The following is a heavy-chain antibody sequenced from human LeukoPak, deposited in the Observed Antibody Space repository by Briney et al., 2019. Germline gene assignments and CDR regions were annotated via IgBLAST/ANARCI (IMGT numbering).Heavy chain of an antibody. D-gene: IGHD2-2*01. CDR2: MNPNSGNT. CDR3: ARGRDAYCSSTSCFAEYFQH. V-gene: IGHV1-8*03. Sequence: ASVKVSCKASGYTFTSYDINWVRQATGQGLEWMGWMNPNSGNTGYAQEFQGRVTITRNTSISTAYMELSSLRSEDTAVYYCARGRDAYCSSTSCFAEYFQHWGQGTLVTVSS. J-gene: IGHJ1*01. CDR1: GYTFTSYD.